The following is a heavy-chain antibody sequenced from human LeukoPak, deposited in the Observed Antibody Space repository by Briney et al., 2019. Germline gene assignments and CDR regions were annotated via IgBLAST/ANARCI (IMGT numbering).Heavy chain of an antibody. Sequence: GASVKVSCKASGYTFTGYYMHWVRQAPGQGLEWMGWINPNSGGTNYAQKFQGRVTMTRDTSISTAYMELSRLRSDDTAVYYCARGDPPYYDILTGYWNYGMDVWGQGTTVTVSS. CDR3: ARGDPPYYDILTGYWNYGMDV. D-gene: IGHD3-9*01. J-gene: IGHJ6*02. CDR1: GYTFTGYY. CDR2: INPNSGGT. V-gene: IGHV1-2*02.